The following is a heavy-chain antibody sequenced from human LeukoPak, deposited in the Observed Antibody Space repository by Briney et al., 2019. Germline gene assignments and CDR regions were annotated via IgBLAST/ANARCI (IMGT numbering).Heavy chain of an antibody. Sequence: PGRSLRLSCAGSGFTFGGYGMRWFRQTPGKGLEWVAVIAYVGSRAFYADSVKGRFTISRDNSKNTMSVQMDDLRAEDTAVYYCTRYNNDHFDYWGQGTLVTVSS. J-gene: IGHJ4*02. CDR1: GFTFGGYG. CDR2: IAYVGSRA. D-gene: IGHD1-14*01. V-gene: IGHV3-33*01. CDR3: TRYNNDHFDY.